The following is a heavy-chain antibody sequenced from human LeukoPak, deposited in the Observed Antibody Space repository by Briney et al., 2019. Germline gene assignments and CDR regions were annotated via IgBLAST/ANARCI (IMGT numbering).Heavy chain of an antibody. J-gene: IGHJ4*02. CDR1: GGTFSSYA. Sequence: PSVKVSCKASGGTFSSYAISWVRQAPGHGLEWMGRIIPIFGIANYAQKFQGRVTITADKSTSTAYMELSSLRSEDTAVYYCARGGGNSDFDYWGQGTLVTVSS. V-gene: IGHV1-69*04. CDR3: ARGGGNSDFDY. CDR2: IIPIFGIA. D-gene: IGHD4-23*01.